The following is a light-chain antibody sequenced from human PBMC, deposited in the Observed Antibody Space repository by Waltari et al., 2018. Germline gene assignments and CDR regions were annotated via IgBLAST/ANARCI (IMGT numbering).Light chain of an antibody. CDR1: PTVLYSSNNKNY. V-gene: IGKV4-1*01. J-gene: IGKJ3*01. CDR3: QQYYSTLFT. CDR2: WES. Sequence: DIVMTQSPHSLAVSLGERATINCKSSPTVLYSSNNKNYLAWYQQRPGQPPKLLIYWESTRESGVPDRFSGSGSGTDFTLTISSLQAEDVAVYYCQQYYSTLFTFGPGTKVDIK.